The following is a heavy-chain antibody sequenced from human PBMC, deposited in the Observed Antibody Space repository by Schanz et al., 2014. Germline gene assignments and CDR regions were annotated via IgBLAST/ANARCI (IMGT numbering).Heavy chain of an antibody. J-gene: IGHJ5*02. D-gene: IGHD3-16*01. CDR1: GGTFRSYT. V-gene: IGHV1-69*04. Sequence: QVQLVQSGSEVKKPGASVKVSCKASGGTFRSYTVSWVRQAPGQGLEWMGRITPTLGKVDYAQKFQGRVTITADKSTSTAYMELSSLRSEDTAVYYCARDALGGPHNWFDPWGQGTLVSVSS. CDR2: ITPTLGKV. CDR3: ARDALGGPHNWFDP.